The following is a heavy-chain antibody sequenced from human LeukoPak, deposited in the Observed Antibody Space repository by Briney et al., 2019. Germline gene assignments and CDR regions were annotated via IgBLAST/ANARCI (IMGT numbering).Heavy chain of an antibody. J-gene: IGHJ4*02. D-gene: IGHD3-10*01. CDR3: ASVDDYGSGNYYNDVDY. V-gene: IGHV3-21*01. CDR2: ISSSSSYI. Sequence: PGGSLRLSCAASTVTFSSYSMNWLRQAPGKGLEWVTSISSSSSYIYYADSVKGRFTISRDNAKNSLYLQMNSLRAEDTAVYYCASVDDYGSGNYYNDVDYWGQGTLVTVSS. CDR1: TVTFSSYS.